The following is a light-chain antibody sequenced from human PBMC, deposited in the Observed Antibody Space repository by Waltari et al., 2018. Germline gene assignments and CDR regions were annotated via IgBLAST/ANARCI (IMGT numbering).Light chain of an antibody. CDR2: KIS. Sequence: VGLTQSPLFLPVTLGQPASMSCRSSQSPVHSDGNTYLNWFHQRPGRSPRRLIYKISRRESGDADRFSGGGSGTDFTLKTSRVEAEFVGFNYCMQGSHRPRTFGQGTKLEI. J-gene: IGKJ2*01. V-gene: IGKV2-30*02. CDR1: QSPVHSDGNTY. CDR3: MQGSHRPRT.